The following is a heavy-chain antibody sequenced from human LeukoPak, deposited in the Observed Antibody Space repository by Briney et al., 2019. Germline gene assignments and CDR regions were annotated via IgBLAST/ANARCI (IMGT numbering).Heavy chain of an antibody. Sequence: GGSLRLSCAASGFTVSSNYMSWVRQAPGKGLEWVSVIYSGGSTYYADSVKGRFTISRDNAKNSLYLQMNSLRAEDTAVYYCARGGYYDSSGLYFDYWGQGTLVTVSS. V-gene: IGHV3-53*01. CDR3: ARGGYYDSSGLYFDY. CDR2: IYSGGST. D-gene: IGHD3-22*01. CDR1: GFTVSSNY. J-gene: IGHJ4*02.